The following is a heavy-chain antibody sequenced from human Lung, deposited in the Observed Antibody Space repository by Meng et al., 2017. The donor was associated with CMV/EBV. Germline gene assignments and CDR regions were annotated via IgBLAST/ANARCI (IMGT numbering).Heavy chain of an antibody. V-gene: IGHV4-61*08. CDR3: ARRAYCGNDCYFFDF. D-gene: IGHD2-21*02. J-gene: IGHJ4*02. CDR1: GGSINSVGYY. Sequence: SETLSLTCTVSGGSINSVGYYWTWIRQTPGKGLECLGYVYYSGGATYHPSLKSRVTISVDTSQNQFSLNLSSVTAADTAMYYCARRAYCGNDCYFFDFWGQGTLVTVSS. CDR2: VYYSGGA.